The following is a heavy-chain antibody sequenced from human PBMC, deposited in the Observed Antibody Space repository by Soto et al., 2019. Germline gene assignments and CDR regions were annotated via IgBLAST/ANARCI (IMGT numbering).Heavy chain of an antibody. CDR2: IIPMFGTA. CDR3: ARGVVVVAASQLGWFDP. D-gene: IGHD2-15*01. CDR1: GGTFSRDA. Sequence: QVQLVQSGAEVKKPGSSVKVSCKASGGTFSRDAISWVRQAPGQGLEWMGGIIPMFGTAKYVQKFQGRLTITADESTTTAYMEFRSLRSDDTAVYYCARGVVVVAASQLGWFDPWGQGTLVTVSS. V-gene: IGHV1-69*01. J-gene: IGHJ5*02.